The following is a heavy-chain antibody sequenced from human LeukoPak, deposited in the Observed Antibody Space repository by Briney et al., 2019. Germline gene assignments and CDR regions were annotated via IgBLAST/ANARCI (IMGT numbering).Heavy chain of an antibody. CDR3: ARDNGGKAFFDY. Sequence: ASVKVSCKASGYTFTSYDINWVRQAPGQGLEWMGIINPSGGSTSYAQKFQGRVTMTRDMSTSTVYMELSSLRSEDTAVYYCARDNGGKAFFDYWGQGTLVTVSS. CDR2: INPSGGST. D-gene: IGHD2-8*01. CDR1: GYTFTSYD. V-gene: IGHV1-46*01. J-gene: IGHJ4*02.